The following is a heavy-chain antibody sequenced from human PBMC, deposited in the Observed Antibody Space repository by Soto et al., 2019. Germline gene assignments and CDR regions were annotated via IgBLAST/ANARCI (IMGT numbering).Heavy chain of an antibody. Sequence: GGSLRLSCAASGFTFSSYSMNWVRQAPGKGLEWVSSISSSSSYIYYADSVKGRFTISRDNAKNSLYLQMNSLRAEDTAVYYCEISIRSTMRVVGEDAFDIWGQGTMVTGSS. CDR1: GFTFSSYS. CDR3: EISIRSTMRVVGEDAFDI. V-gene: IGHV3-21*01. CDR2: ISSSSSYI. J-gene: IGHJ3*02. D-gene: IGHD3-22*01.